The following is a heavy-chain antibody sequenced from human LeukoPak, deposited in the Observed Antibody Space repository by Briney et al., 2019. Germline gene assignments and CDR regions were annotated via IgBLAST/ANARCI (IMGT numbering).Heavy chain of an antibody. CDR1: GFSFTTHN. J-gene: IGHJ4*02. CDR3: ARPNYCSGGSCYNYFDY. Sequence: GGSLRLSCVASGFSFTTHNMNWVRQAPGKGLEGVAVIWYDGSNKYYADSVKGRSTISRDNSKNTLYLQMNSLRAEDTAVYYCARPNYCSGGSCYNYFDYWGQGTLVTVSS. D-gene: IGHD2-15*01. CDR2: IWYDGSNK. V-gene: IGHV3-33*08.